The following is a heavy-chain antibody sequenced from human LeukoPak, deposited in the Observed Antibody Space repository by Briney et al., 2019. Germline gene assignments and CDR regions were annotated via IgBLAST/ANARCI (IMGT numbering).Heavy chain of an antibody. CDR2: INHSGST. Sequence: SETLSLTCAVYGGSFSGYYWSWIRQPPGKGLEWIGEINHSGSTNYNPSLKSRLTISVDTSKNQFSLKLSSVTAADTAVYYCARRSGITMVRGVNYGMDVWGQGTTVTVSS. CDR3: ARRSGITMVRGVNYGMDV. V-gene: IGHV4-34*01. D-gene: IGHD3-10*01. J-gene: IGHJ6*02. CDR1: GGSFSGYY.